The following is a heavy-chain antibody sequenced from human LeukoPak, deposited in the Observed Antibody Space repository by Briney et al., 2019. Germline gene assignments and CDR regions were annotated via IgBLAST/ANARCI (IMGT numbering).Heavy chain of an antibody. Sequence: VGSLRQSCAATGFTVLRNHCSGLRQAPGKGLEWVSVIYSGGGTYYADSVKGRFTISRHNSKNTLYLQMNSLRAEDTAVYYCARAGLDYYDSGGNQPFGMDVCSRGTRVTVSS. CDR2: IYSGGGT. CDR3: ARAGLDYYDSGGNQPFGMDV. CDR1: GFTVLRNH. V-gene: IGHV3-53*04. J-gene: IGHJ6*02. D-gene: IGHD3-22*01.